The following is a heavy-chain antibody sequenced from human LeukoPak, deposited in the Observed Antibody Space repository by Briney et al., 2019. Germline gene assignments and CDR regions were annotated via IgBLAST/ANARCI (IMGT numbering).Heavy chain of an antibody. J-gene: IGHJ4*02. CDR3: ARATGPNTNFDY. CDR1: GGSISSYY. Sequence: PSETLSLTCTVSGGSISSYYWSWIRQPPGKGLEWIGYIYNSGSTNYNPSLKSRVTMSVDTSKDQFSLRLSSVTAADTAMFYCARATGPNTNFDYWGQGTLVTVSS. V-gene: IGHV4-59*01. D-gene: IGHD4/OR15-4a*01. CDR2: IYNSGST.